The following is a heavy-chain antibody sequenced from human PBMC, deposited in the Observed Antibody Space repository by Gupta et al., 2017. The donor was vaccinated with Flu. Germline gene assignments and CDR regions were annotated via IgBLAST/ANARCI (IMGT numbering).Heavy chain of an antibody. J-gene: IGHJ3*01. D-gene: IGHD6-13*01. CDR3: VKDRGYTWDAIDF. Sequence: FDDYAMRWVRQAPGKGLEWVSGISWNSDTIGYADSVKGRFTLSRDTAKNSLYLQMNSLRPEDTALYYCVKDRGYTWDAIDFWGQGTMVTVSS. CDR2: ISWNSDTI. CDR1: FDDYA. V-gene: IGHV3-9*01.